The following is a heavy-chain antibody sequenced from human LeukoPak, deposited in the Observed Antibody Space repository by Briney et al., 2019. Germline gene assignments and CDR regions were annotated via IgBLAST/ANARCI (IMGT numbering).Heavy chain of an antibody. J-gene: IGHJ4*02. CDR1: GFTFSSYW. V-gene: IGHV3-7*01. D-gene: IGHD6-13*01. Sequence: GGSLRLSCAASGFTFSSYWMSWVRQAPGKGLEWVATIGQDGSEKFYVDSVKGRFTISRDNAKNSLFLQIYSLRAEDTSVYYCARTVRWSDYFGYWGQGALVTVSS. CDR3: ARTVRWSDYFGY. CDR2: IGQDGSEK.